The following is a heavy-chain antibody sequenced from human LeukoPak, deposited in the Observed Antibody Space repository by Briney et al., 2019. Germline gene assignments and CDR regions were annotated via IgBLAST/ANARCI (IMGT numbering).Heavy chain of an antibody. D-gene: IGHD3-10*01. CDR2: MNHSGST. V-gene: IGHV4-34*01. CDR3: ARKKGSGSYSWFDP. Sequence: GSLRLSCAASEFTFITYWMSWVRQAQGKGLEWIGEMNHSGSTNYNPSLKSRVTISVDTSKNKFSLKLSSVTAADTAGYYCARKKGSGSYSWFDPWGQGTLVTVSS. CDR1: EFTFITYW. J-gene: IGHJ5*02.